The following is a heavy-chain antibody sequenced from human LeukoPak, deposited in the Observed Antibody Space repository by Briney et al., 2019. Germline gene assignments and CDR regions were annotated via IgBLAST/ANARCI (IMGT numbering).Heavy chain of an antibody. D-gene: IGHD3-10*01. V-gene: IGHV4-34*01. CDR3: ARLPAGHGRYYYGSGSYYNHNWFDP. CDR2: INHSGST. CDR1: GGSFSGYY. J-gene: IGHJ5*02. Sequence: KTSETLSPTCAVYGGSFSGYYWSWIRQPPGKGLEWIGEINHSGSTNYNPSLKSRVTISVDTSKNQFSLKLSSVTAADPAVYYCARLPAGHGRYYYGSGSYYNHNWFDPWGQGTLVTVSS.